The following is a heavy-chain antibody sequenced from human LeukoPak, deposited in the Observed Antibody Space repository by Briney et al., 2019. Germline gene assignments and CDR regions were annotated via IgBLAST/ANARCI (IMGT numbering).Heavy chain of an antibody. CDR3: AKRIQSAMAMGY. CDR1: GFTFSSFG. Sequence: PGGSLRLSCAASGFTFSSFGMHWVRQAPGKGLEWVAFIRYDGSTKHYADSVKGRFTFSRDNSKNTMYLQMNSLRAEDTAVYYCAKRIQSAMAMGYWGQGTLVTVSS. D-gene: IGHD5-18*01. CDR2: IRYDGSTK. J-gene: IGHJ4*02. V-gene: IGHV3-30*02.